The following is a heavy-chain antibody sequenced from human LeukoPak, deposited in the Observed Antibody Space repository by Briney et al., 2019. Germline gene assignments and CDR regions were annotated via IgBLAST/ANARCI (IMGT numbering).Heavy chain of an antibody. D-gene: IGHD2-8*01. J-gene: IGHJ4*02. Sequence: GGSLRLSCAASGFTFTSYAMSWVRQTPGQGLEWVSTVSGNGGTTYYADSVKGRFTTSRDNSRDTLYLQMNTLRAEDTAVYYCAKDTPRSPLYGYFDYWGQGTLVTVSS. CDR2: VSGNGGTT. V-gene: IGHV3-23*01. CDR1: GFTFTSYA. CDR3: AKDTPRSPLYGYFDY.